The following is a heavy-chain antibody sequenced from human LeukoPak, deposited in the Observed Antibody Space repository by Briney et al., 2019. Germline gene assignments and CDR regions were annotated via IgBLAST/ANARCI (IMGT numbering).Heavy chain of an antibody. D-gene: IGHD3-16*01. CDR2: IHNSGRT. Sequence: SETLSLTCSVSGGSVSSYYWSWIRQSPGKGLEWIGYIHNSGRTNYNPSLKSRVTGFVDTSKNQVSLRLSSVTAADTAVYYCARHVGKWGFDFWGQGTLVTVSS. J-gene: IGHJ4*02. CDR1: GGSVSSYY. V-gene: IGHV4-59*08. CDR3: ARHVGKWGFDF.